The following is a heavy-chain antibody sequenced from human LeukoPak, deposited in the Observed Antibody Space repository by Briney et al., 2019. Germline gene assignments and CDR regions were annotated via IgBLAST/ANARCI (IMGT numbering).Heavy chain of an antibody. Sequence: ASVKVSCKASGYIFTVYYMHWVRQAPGQGLEWMGWINANSGGTNYAQKFQGRVTMTSDTSISTAYMELSRLRSDDTAVYYCARVEIGSRWYFPFDYWGQGTLVTVSS. CDR1: GYIFTVYY. CDR2: INANSGGT. D-gene: IGHD6-19*01. J-gene: IGHJ4*02. CDR3: ARVEIGSRWYFPFDY. V-gene: IGHV1-2*02.